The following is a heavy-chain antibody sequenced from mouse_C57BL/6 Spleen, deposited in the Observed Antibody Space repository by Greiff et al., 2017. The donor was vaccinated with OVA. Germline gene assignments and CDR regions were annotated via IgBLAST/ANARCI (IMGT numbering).Heavy chain of an antibody. J-gene: IGHJ4*01. CDR2: INPNNGGT. CDR3: VDSSGYKAMDY. V-gene: IGHV1-22*01. CDR1: GYTFTDYN. D-gene: IGHD3-2*02. Sequence: EVQLQQSGPELVKPGASVKMSCKASGYTFTDYNMHWVKQSHGKSLEWIGYINPNNGGTSYNQKFKGKATLTVNKSSSTAYMELRSLTSEDSAVYYCVDSSGYKAMDYWGQGTSVTVSS.